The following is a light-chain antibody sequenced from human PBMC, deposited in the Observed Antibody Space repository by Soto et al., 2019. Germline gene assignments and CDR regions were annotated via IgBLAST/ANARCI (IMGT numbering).Light chain of an antibody. J-gene: IGKJ5*01. V-gene: IGKV1-9*01. Sequence: DIQLTQSPSFLPASVGDGITITCRASQGISSYLAWYQQKPGKAPKLLIHTASTLQSGVPSRFSGSGAGTEFTLTISSLQPEDFATYYCQQRNSYPITFGQGTRLEIK. CDR3: QQRNSYPIT. CDR1: QGISSY. CDR2: TAS.